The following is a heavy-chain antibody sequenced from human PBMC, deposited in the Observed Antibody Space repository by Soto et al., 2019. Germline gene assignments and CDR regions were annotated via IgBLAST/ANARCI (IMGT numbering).Heavy chain of an antibody. CDR1: GFKFSSYE. D-gene: IGHD3-16*01. CDR2: ILHSGYII. V-gene: IGHV3-48*03. CDR3: ATRLSVSYGPLFDQ. J-gene: IGHJ4*02. Sequence: EEQLEESGGGLVQPGGSLRLACAGSGFKFSSYEMNWVRQAPGKGLEWLSFILHSGYIIYYADSVKGRFTISRDNAKNLLYLHMNTLRVEDTAIYYCATRLSVSYGPLFDQWGQGTLVTVSS.